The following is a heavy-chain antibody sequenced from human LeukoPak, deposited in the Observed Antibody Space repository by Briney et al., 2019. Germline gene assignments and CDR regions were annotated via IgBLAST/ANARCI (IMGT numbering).Heavy chain of an antibody. CDR3: ARGPLFLLANWFDP. CDR1: GYTFTSYG. J-gene: IGHJ5*02. CDR2: ISAYNGNT. Sequence: ASVKVSCKASGYTFTSYGISWVRQAPGQGLEWMGWISAYNGNTNYAQKLQGRVTMTTDTYTSTAYMELRSLRSDDTAVYYCARGPLFLLANWFDPWGQGTLVTVSS. V-gene: IGHV1-18*01. D-gene: IGHD2-21*01.